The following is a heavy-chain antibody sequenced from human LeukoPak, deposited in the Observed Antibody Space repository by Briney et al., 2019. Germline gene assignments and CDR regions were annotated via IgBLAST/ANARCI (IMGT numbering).Heavy chain of an antibody. J-gene: IGHJ4*02. CDR2: ISAYNGNT. Sequence: GASVKVSCKASGYTFTGYGISWVRQAPGQGLEWMGWISAYNGNTNYAQKLQGRVTMTTDTSTSTAYMELRSLRSDDTAVYYCARGYSSTMRTTGNDYWGQGTLVTVSS. CDR1: GYTFTGYG. V-gene: IGHV1-18*01. CDR3: ARGYSSTMRTTGNDY. D-gene: IGHD1-1*01.